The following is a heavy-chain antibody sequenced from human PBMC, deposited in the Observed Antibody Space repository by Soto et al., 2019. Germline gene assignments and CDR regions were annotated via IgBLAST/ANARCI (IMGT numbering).Heavy chain of an antibody. J-gene: IGHJ6*02. CDR2: INPSGGGT. Sequence: QVQLVQSGAEVKKPGASVKVSCEASGYSFISHHMLWVRQAPGQGLEWMGIINPSGGGTRYAQKFQDRVTMTRYTSTSTIYMQLTGLRSEDTAVYYCAKHSQFYCSGGSCSGSMDVWGQGTTVTVSS. V-gene: IGHV1-46*01. CDR1: GYSFISHH. D-gene: IGHD2-15*01. CDR3: AKHSQFYCSGGSCSGSMDV.